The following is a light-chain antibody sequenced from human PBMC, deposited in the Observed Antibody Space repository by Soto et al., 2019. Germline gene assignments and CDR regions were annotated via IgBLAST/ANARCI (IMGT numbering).Light chain of an antibody. Sequence: QSALTQLPSASGSPGQSVTISCTGTSSDVGGYNYVSWYQQHPGKAPKLMIYEVSKRPSGVPDRFSGSKSGNTASLTVSGLQAEDEADYYCSSYAGSNIPYVFGTGTKVTVL. CDR1: SSDVGGYNY. CDR2: EVS. J-gene: IGLJ1*01. CDR3: SSYAGSNIPYV. V-gene: IGLV2-8*01.